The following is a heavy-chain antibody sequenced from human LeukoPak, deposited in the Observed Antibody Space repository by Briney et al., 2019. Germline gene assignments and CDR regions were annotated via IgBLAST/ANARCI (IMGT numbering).Heavy chain of an antibody. D-gene: IGHD2-15*01. CDR3: ARGGQYYYYGMDV. V-gene: IGHV4-59*01. CDR1: GGSIRSYY. Sequence: SETLSLTCTVSGGSIRSYYWSWIRQPPGKGLEWIGYIYYSGSTSSNPSLKSRVTISVDTSKNQFSLKLASVTAADTAVYYCARGGQYYYYGMDVWGQGTTVTVSS. J-gene: IGHJ6*02. CDR2: IYYSGST.